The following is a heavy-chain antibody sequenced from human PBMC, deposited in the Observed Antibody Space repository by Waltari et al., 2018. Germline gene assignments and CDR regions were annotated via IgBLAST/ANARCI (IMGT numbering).Heavy chain of an antibody. V-gene: IGHV1-2*02. D-gene: IGHD3-22*01. CDR1: GYTFTGYY. CDR2: INPNSGGT. CDR3: ARGDYYDSSGYYINWFDP. Sequence: QVQLVQSGAEVKKPGASVKVSCKASGYTFTGYYMHWVRQAPGQGLEWMGWINPNSGGTNYAQKFQGRVTMTRDTSISTAYMELGRLRSDDTAVYYCARGDYYDSSGYYINWFDPWGQGTLVTVSS. J-gene: IGHJ5*02.